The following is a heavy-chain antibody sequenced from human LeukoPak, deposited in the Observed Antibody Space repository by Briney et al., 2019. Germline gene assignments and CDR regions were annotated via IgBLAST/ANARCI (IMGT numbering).Heavy chain of an antibody. V-gene: IGHV3-20*04. CDR3: ARELYYYDSSGYYPFDY. J-gene: IGHJ4*02. Sequence: GGSLRLSCAASGFTFDDYGMSWVRQAPGKGLEWVSGINWNGGSTGYADSVKGRFTISRDNAKNSLYLQMNSLRAEDTAVYYCARELYYYDSSGYYPFDYWGQGTLVTVSS. CDR2: INWNGGST. CDR1: GFTFDDYG. D-gene: IGHD3-22*01.